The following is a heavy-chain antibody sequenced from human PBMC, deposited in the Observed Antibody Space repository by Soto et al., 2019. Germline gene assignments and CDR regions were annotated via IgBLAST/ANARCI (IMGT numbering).Heavy chain of an antibody. CDR3: ARDAGYSYGPFDY. V-gene: IGHV3-74*03. J-gene: IGHJ4*02. Sequence: PGGSLRLSCAASGFTFSSYWMHWVRQVPGKGLVWVSRINPDGGATKYADSVRGRFIISRDNAQNSLYLQMNSLRVEDTAVYYCARDAGYSYGPFDYWGQGTLVTVSS. D-gene: IGHD5-18*01. CDR2: INPDGGAT. CDR1: GFTFSSYW.